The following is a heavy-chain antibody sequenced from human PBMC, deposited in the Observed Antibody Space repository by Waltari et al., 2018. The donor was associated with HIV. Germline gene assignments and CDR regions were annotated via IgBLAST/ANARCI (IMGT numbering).Heavy chain of an antibody. D-gene: IGHD2-8*01. CDR2: IYYSGSN. CDR3: ARQAMDLGYCTNGVCYFDY. CDR1: GGSISSYY. V-gene: IGHV4-59*08. Sequence: QVQLQESGPGLVKPSETLSLTCTVSGGSISSYYWSWIRQPPGQGLEWIGYIYYSGSNNYNPSLKSRVTISVDTSKNQFSLKLSSVTAADTAVYYCARQAMDLGYCTNGVCYFDYWGQGTLVTVSS. J-gene: IGHJ4*02.